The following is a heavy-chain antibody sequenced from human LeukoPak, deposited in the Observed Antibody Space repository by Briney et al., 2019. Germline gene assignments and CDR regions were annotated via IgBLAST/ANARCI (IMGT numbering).Heavy chain of an antibody. Sequence: ASVKVSCKASGYTFSNYYMHWVRQAPGQGIEWMGWINPNSGGTNFAQNFQGRVTMTRDTSISTAYMELSGLRSDDTAVYYCARQNGYNPDCWGPGTLGTVAS. CDR3: ARQNGYNPDC. CDR2: INPNSGGT. V-gene: IGHV1-2*02. D-gene: IGHD5-24*01. J-gene: IGHJ4*02. CDR1: GYTFSNYY.